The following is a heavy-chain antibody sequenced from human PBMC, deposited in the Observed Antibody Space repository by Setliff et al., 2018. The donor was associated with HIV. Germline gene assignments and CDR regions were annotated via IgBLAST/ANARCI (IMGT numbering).Heavy chain of an antibody. Sequence: PSETLSLTCAVSDYSISSGYYWGWIRQPPGKGLEWIGSIYHSGSTYHNPSLKSRVTISVDTSKNQFSLNLSSVTAADTAVYYCARHDGTYCGGDCYLLGYFDLWGRGTLVTVSS. V-gene: IGHV4-38-2*01. CDR3: ARHDGTYCGGDCYLLGYFDL. D-gene: IGHD2-21*02. CDR2: IYHSGST. J-gene: IGHJ2*01. CDR1: DYSISSGYY.